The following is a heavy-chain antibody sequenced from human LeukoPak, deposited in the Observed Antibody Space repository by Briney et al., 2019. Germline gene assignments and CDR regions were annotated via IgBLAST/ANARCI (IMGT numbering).Heavy chain of an antibody. CDR1: GFTFSTYT. Sequence: GGSLRLSCAASGFTFSTYTMNWVRQAPGKGLEWVSFISSSSSYMYYADSVKGRFTISSDNTKKSLYLQMNSLRAEDTAVYYCARDFSGYDYNFDYWGQGTLVTVSS. V-gene: IGHV3-21*01. J-gene: IGHJ4*02. CDR2: ISSSSSYM. D-gene: IGHD5-12*01. CDR3: ARDFSGYDYNFDY.